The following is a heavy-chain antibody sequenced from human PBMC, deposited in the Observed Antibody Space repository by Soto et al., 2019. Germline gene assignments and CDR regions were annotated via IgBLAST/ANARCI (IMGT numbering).Heavy chain of an antibody. Sequence: QVQLVQSVAEVKKPGASVKVSCKASGYTFTGYYMHWVRQAPGQGLEWMGWINPNSGGTNYAQKFQGWVTMTSDTSISPAYRELSRLRSDDTAVYYCARSPQDYYYGMDVWGQGTTVTVSS. CDR2: INPNSGGT. J-gene: IGHJ6*02. CDR3: ARSPQDYYYGMDV. CDR1: GYTFTGYY. V-gene: IGHV1-2*04.